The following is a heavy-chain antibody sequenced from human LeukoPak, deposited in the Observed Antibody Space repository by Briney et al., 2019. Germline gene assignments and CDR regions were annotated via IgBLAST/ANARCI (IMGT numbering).Heavy chain of an antibody. CDR1: GGSISSSSYY. V-gene: IGHV4-39*01. D-gene: IGHD1-20*01. CDR3: AAYNWNDEGSWFDP. CDR2: IYYSGST. Sequence: SETLSLTCTVSGGSISSSSYYWGWIRQPPGKGLEWIGSIYYSGSTHYNPSLKSRVTISVDTSKNQFSLKLSSVTAADTAVYYCAAYNWNDEGSWFDPWGQGTLVTVSS. J-gene: IGHJ5*02.